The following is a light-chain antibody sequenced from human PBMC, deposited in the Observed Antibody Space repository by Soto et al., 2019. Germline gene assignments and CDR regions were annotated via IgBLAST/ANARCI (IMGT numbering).Light chain of an antibody. CDR2: AAT. CDR1: QGIGND. V-gene: IGKV1-6*02. Sequence: AIQMAQSPSSLSASVGDRVTITCRASQGIGNDVGWYQQKPGKAPKLLLYAATTLQSGVPSRFSGTRSGTDFTHTISSLQPEDFATYYCLQDHNYPLTFGGGTKVEIK. J-gene: IGKJ4*01. CDR3: LQDHNYPLT.